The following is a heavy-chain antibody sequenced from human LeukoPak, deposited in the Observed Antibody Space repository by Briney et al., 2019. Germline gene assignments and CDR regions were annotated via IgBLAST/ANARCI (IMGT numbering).Heavy chain of an antibody. J-gene: IGHJ4*02. Sequence: PSETLSLTCAVYGGSFSGYYWSWIRQPPGKGLEWIGEINHSGSTYYNPSLKSRVTISVDRSKNQFSLKLSSVTAADTAVYYCARESDYYDSSGHVGSDYWGQGTLVTVSS. D-gene: IGHD3-22*01. CDR3: ARESDYYDSSGHVGSDY. CDR2: INHSGST. CDR1: GGSFSGYY. V-gene: IGHV4-34*01.